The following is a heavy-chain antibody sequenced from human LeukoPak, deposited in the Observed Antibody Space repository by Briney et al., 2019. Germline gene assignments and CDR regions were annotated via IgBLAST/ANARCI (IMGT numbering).Heavy chain of an antibody. V-gene: IGHV4-39*07. CDR3: ATQPPEPPRYYYYGMDV. J-gene: IGHJ6*02. Sequence: SETLSLTCTVSGGSISSSSYYWGWIRQPPGKGLEWIGSIYYSGSTYHNPSLKSRVTISVDTSKNQFSLKLSSVTAADTAVYYCATQPPEPPRYYYYGMDVWGQGTTVTDSS. D-gene: IGHD1-14*01. CDR1: GGSISSSSYY. CDR2: IYYSGST.